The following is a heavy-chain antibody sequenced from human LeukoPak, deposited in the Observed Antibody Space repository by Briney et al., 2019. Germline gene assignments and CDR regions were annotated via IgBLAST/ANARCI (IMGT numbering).Heavy chain of an antibody. Sequence: GGSLRLSCAASGFTFSSYGMHWVRQAPGKGLEWVAFIRYDGSNKYYADSVKGRFTISRDNAKNSLYLQMNSLRAEDTAVYYCARTLGIGYNWFDPWGQGTLVTVSS. CDR3: ARTLGIGYNWFDP. V-gene: IGHV3-30*02. D-gene: IGHD7-27*01. CDR1: GFTFSSYG. CDR2: IRYDGSNK. J-gene: IGHJ5*02.